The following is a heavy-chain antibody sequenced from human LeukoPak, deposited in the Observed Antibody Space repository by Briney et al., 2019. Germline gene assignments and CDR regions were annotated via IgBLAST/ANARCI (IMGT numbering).Heavy chain of an antibody. D-gene: IGHD2/OR15-2a*01. Sequence: GGSLRLSCAASGFTFSSCGMHWVRQAPGKGLEWVAIIWYDGNNKYYADSVEGRFTISRDNSKNTVYLQMDSLRAEDTAVYYCARDNIRGAYYLDYWGRGTRVTVSP. V-gene: IGHV3-33*01. CDR1: GFTFSSCG. J-gene: IGHJ4*02. CDR3: ARDNIRGAYYLDY. CDR2: IWYDGNNK.